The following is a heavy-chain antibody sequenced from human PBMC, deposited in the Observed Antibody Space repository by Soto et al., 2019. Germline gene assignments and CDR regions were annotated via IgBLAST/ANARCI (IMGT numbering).Heavy chain of an antibody. CDR3: ARVKVSTVNTRKPYYYYRMDV. Sequence: ASVKVSCKASGYTFTSYDINWVRQATGQGLEWMGWMNPNSGNTGYAQKFQGRVTMTRNTSISTAYMELSSLRSEDTAVYYCARVKVSTVNTRKPYYYYRMDVWGQGTTVTVSS. J-gene: IGHJ6*02. D-gene: IGHD4-4*01. CDR2: MNPNSGNT. V-gene: IGHV1-8*01. CDR1: GYTFTSYD.